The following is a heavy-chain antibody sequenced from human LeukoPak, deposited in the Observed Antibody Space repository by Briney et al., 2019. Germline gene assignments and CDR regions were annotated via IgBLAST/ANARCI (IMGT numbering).Heavy chain of an antibody. CDR3: ARHPEIYSSSWYWFDP. Sequence: GESLKISCKGFGYSFTSYWIGWVRQMPGKGLEWMGIIYPGDSDTRYSPSFQGQVTISADKSISTAYLQWSSLKASDTAMYYCARHPEIYSSSWYWFDPWGQGTLVTVSS. D-gene: IGHD6-13*01. CDR2: IYPGDSDT. CDR1: GYSFTSYW. J-gene: IGHJ5*02. V-gene: IGHV5-51*01.